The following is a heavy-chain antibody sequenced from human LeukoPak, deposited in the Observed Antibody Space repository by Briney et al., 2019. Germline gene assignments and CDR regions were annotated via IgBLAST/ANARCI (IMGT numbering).Heavy chain of an antibody. J-gene: IGHJ4*02. CDR1: GYTFTSYD. D-gene: IGHD1-20*01. CDR3: ARGPYNWNDYFDY. CDR2: MNPNSGNT. Sequence: ASVKVSCKASGYTFTSYDINWVRQATGQGLEWMGWMNPNSGNTGYAQKFQGRVTMTRNTSISTAYMELSSLRPEDTAVYYCARGPYNWNDYFDYWGQGTLVTVSS. V-gene: IGHV1-8*01.